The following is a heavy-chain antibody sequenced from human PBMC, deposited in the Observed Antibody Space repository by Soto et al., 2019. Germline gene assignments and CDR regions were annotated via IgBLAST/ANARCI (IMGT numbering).Heavy chain of an antibody. CDR1: GFTFSGSW. Sequence: EVQLVESGGGLVQPGGSLRLSCAASGFTFSGSWMHWVRQAPGKGLVWVSRISSDGSSTTYADSVKGRFTISRDNAKNMLYLQMNSLRAEDTAVYYCATAGTGTFTYWGQGTLATSPQ. J-gene: IGHJ4*02. CDR3: ATAGTGTFTY. V-gene: IGHV3-74*03. CDR2: ISSDGSST. D-gene: IGHD1-1*01.